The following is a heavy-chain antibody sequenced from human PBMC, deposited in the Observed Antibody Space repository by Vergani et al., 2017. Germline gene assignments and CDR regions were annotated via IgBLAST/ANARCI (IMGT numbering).Heavy chain of an antibody. V-gene: IGHV3-9*01. CDR1: GFTFDDYA. D-gene: IGHD1-26*01. J-gene: IGHJ6*03. CDR2: ISWNSGNI. CDR3: ARDNEGIVGAEDYYMDV. Sequence: EVQLVESGGGLVQPGRSLRLSCAASGFTFDDYAMHWVRQDPGKGLEWVSGISWNSGNIGYADSVKGRFTISRDNAENSLYLQMNSLRAEDTALYYCARDNEGIVGAEDYYMDVWGKGTTVTVSS.